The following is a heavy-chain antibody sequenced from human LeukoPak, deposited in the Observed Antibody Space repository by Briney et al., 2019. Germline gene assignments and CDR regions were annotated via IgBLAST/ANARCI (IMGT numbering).Heavy chain of an antibody. CDR3: ARDDYGGNYYYYGMDV. CDR2: IIPIFGTA. D-gene: IGHD4-23*01. V-gene: IGHV1-69*13. J-gene: IGHJ6*02. Sequence: ASVKVSCKASGYTFTSYGISWVRQAPGQGLEWMGGIIPIFGTANYAQKFQGRVTITADESTSTAYMELSSLRSEDTAVYYCARDDYGGNYYYYGMDVWGQGTTVTVSS. CDR1: GYTFTSYG.